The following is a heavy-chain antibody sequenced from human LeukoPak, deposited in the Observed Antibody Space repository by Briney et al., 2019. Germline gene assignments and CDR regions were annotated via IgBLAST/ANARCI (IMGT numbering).Heavy chain of an antibody. CDR2: IKQDGSEK. J-gene: IGHJ6*02. D-gene: IGHD1-7*01. CDR1: GFTFSSYW. CDR3: AREIVTGTTILRGYYYYGMDV. V-gene: IGHV3-7*03. Sequence: GSLRLSCAASGFTFSSYWMSWVRQAPGKGLEWVANIKQDGSEKYYVDSVKGRFTISRDNAKNSLYLQMNSLRAEDTAVYYCAREIVTGTTILRGYYYYGMDVWGQGTTVTVSS.